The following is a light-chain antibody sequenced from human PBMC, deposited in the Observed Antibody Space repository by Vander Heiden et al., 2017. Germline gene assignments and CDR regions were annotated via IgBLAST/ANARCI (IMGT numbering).Light chain of an antibody. CDR1: QAISSY. J-gene: IGKJ4*01. CDR2: AAS. CDR3: QQYYGYPLT. Sequence: AIRMTQSPSSFSASTGDRVTITCRASQAISSYVAWYQQKPGKAPKLLIYAASTLQSGVPSRFSGSGSGTDFTLTINCLQSEDFATYYSQQYYGYPLTFGGGTKVEI. V-gene: IGKV1-8*01.